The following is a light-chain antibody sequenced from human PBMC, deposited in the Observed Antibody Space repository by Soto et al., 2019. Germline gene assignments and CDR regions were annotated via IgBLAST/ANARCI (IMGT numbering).Light chain of an antibody. V-gene: IGLV2-23*02. CDR1: SSDVGSYNL. CDR2: EVN. CDR3: CSYASSRYSVSF. Sequence: QSVLTQPASVSGSPGQSMTISCTGTSSDVGSYNLVSWYQQHPVKAPKVIIYEVNKRPSGVSNRFSGSKSGNTASLTISGLQAEDVSDYYCCSYASSRYSVSFFGTGTRSPS. J-gene: IGLJ1*01.